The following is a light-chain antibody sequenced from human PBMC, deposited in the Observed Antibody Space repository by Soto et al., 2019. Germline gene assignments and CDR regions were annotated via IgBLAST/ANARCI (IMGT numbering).Light chain of an antibody. V-gene: IGLV2-14*01. CDR2: EVS. J-gene: IGLJ2*01. CDR3: SSYTTSTTRII. Sequence: QSALTQPASVSGSPGQSITISYTGSSSDVGGYNHVSWYQQHPGKAPKLMIYEVSNRPSGVSNRFSGSKSGNTASLTISGLQAEDEADYYCSSYTTSTTRIIFGGGTKLTVL. CDR1: SSDVGGYNH.